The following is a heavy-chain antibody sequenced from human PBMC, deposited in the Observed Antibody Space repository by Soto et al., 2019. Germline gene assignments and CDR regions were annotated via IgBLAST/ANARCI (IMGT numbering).Heavy chain of an antibody. Sequence: PSETLSLTCTVSAVSISNDGYFWTWIRQRPGKGPEWIGYISNSGSSFSNPALKSRLAFSIDTSKNQFSLNLNSVTAADTAIYYCVRIPRLGSEHSLAFDVWGQGTMVTVSS. CDR1: AVSISNDGYF. J-gene: IGHJ3*01. CDR3: VRIPRLGSEHSLAFDV. D-gene: IGHD3-10*01. V-gene: IGHV4-31*03. CDR2: ISNSGSS.